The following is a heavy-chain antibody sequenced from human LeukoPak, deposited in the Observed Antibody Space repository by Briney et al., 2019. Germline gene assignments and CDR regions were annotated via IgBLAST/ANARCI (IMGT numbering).Heavy chain of an antibody. Sequence: PSETLSLTCTVSGGSISSSSYHWGWIRQPPGKGLEWIGSIYYSGSTYYNPSLKSRVTISVDTSKNQFSLKLSSVTAADTAVYYCARQPIDVWGSYRPNWFDPWGQGTLVTVSS. V-gene: IGHV4-39*01. CDR3: ARQPIDVWGSYRPNWFDP. CDR1: GGSISSSSYH. J-gene: IGHJ5*02. CDR2: IYYSGST. D-gene: IGHD3-16*02.